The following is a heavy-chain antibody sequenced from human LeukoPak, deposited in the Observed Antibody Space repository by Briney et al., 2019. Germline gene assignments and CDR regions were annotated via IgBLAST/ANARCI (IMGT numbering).Heavy chain of an antibody. CDR3: ARSIVVVTSYYFDY. J-gene: IGHJ4*02. Sequence: GGSLRLSCAASGFTFTSYAMSWVRQAPGKGLEWVSAISGSGGSTYYADSVKGRFTISRDNSKNTLYLQMNSLRAEDTAVYYCARSIVVVTSYYFDYWGQGTLVTVSS. D-gene: IGHD3-22*01. V-gene: IGHV3-23*01. CDR1: GFTFTSYA. CDR2: ISGSGGST.